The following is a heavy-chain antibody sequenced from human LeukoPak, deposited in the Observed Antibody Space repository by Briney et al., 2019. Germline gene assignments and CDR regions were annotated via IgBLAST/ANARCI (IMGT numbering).Heavy chain of an antibody. CDR3: ARGYDSSGYYLPSDY. J-gene: IGHJ4*02. CDR2: ISSSSSYI. D-gene: IGHD3-22*01. CDR1: GFTFSSYS. V-gene: IGHV3-21*01. Sequence: GSLSLPCAASGFTFSSYSMNWVRQAPGKGLEWVSSISSSSSYIYYADSVKGRFTISRDNAKNSLYLQMNSLRAEDTAVYYCARGYDSSGYYLPSDYWGQGTLVTVSS.